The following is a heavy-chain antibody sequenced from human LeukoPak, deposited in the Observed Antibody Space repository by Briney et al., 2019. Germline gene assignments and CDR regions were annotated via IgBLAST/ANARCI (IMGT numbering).Heavy chain of an antibody. CDR1: GGSFSGYY. CDR3: ARRGIAAAGRRSYFDY. CDR2: INHSGST. D-gene: IGHD6-13*01. Sequence: KPSETLSLTCAVYGGSFSGYYWSWIRQPPGKGLEWIGEINHSGSTNYNPSLKSRVTISVDTSKNQFSLKLSSVTAADTAVYYCARRGIAAAGRRSYFDYWGQGTLVTVSS. J-gene: IGHJ4*02. V-gene: IGHV4-34*01.